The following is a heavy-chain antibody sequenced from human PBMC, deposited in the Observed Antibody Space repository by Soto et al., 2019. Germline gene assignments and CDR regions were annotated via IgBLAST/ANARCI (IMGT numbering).Heavy chain of an antibody. V-gene: IGHV3-11*01. CDR3: ARGEGCTNGVCYGGAFDI. CDR1: GFTFSDYY. Sequence: GGSLRLSCAASGFTFSDYYMSWIRQAPGKGLEWVSYISSSGSTIYYADSVKGRFTISRDNAKNSLYLQMNSLRAEDTAVYYCARGEGCTNGVCYGGAFDIWGQGTMVTVSS. CDR2: ISSSGSTI. D-gene: IGHD2-8*01. J-gene: IGHJ3*02.